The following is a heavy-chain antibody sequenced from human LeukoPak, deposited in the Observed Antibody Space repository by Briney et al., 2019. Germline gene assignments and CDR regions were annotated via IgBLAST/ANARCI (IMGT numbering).Heavy chain of an antibody. Sequence: GGSLRLSCAASGLTFRNYEMNWVRQAPGKGLEWVAVISYDGSNKYYADSVKGRFTISRDNSKNTLYLQMNSLRAEDTAVYYCAKSTTVDSSLDYWGQGTLVTVSS. J-gene: IGHJ4*02. CDR3: AKSTTVDSSLDY. D-gene: IGHD4-17*01. CDR1: GLTFRNYE. CDR2: ISYDGSNK. V-gene: IGHV3-30*18.